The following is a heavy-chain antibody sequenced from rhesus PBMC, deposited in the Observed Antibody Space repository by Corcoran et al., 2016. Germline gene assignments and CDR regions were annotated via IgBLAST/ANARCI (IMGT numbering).Heavy chain of an antibody. CDR1: VGSIRSTS. J-gene: IGHJ4*01. Sequence: QLQLQESGPALVKPSETLSVTCPVSVGSIRSTSCSGIREALGKGLEWIGYIYGSGSSTNYNPSLKSRVTLSVDTSKNQLSLKLSSVTAADTAVYYCASDRLAAAGGEFFDYWGQGVLVTVSS. V-gene: IGHV4-169*02. CDR3: ASDRLAAAGGEFFDY. CDR2: IYGSGSST. D-gene: IGHD6-25*01.